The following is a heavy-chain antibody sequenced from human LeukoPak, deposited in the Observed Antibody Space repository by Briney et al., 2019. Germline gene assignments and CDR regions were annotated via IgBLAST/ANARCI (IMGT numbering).Heavy chain of an antibody. CDR2: INQNGSN. J-gene: IGHJ4*02. CDR3: PRFASGY. V-gene: IGHV4-34*01. Sequence: PSETLSLTCAVYGGSFRGYYWSWIRQPPGKGLEWIGEINQNGSNKYNPSPKSRVTISVDTSKNQFALKLSSVAAGDTAGYYCPRFASGYWGQGTLVTVS. CDR1: GGSFRGYY.